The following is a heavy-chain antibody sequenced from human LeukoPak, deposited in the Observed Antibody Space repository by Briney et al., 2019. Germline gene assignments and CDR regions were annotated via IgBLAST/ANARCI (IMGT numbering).Heavy chain of an antibody. CDR2: INPNSGGT. J-gene: IGHJ5*02. V-gene: IGHV1-2*02. CDR3: AREVESSGYSNWFDP. CDR1: GYTFTGCY. D-gene: IGHD3-22*01. Sequence: ASVKVSCKASGYTFTGCYMHWVRQAPGQGLEWMGWINPNSGGTNYAQKFQGRVTTTRDTSISTAYMELSRLRSDDTAVYYCAREVESSGYSNWFDPWGQGTLVTVSS.